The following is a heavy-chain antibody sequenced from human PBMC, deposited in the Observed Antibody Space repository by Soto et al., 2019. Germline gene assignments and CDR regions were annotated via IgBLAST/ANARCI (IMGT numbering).Heavy chain of an antibody. Sequence: PSETLSLTCTVSGGSIKSYYWSWIRQPPGKGLEWIGSIYYSGSTNSNPSLKSRVIMSVDTSKNQFSLKLSAVIAADTAIYYCARYSYGSDYFYDNWGQGTLVTVSS. CDR1: GGSIKSYY. J-gene: IGHJ4*02. D-gene: IGHD3-10*01. V-gene: IGHV4-59*01. CDR3: ARYSYGSDYFYDN. CDR2: IYYSGST.